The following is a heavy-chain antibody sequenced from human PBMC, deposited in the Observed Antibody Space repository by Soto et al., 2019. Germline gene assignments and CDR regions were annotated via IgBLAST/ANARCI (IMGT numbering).Heavy chain of an antibody. D-gene: IGHD2-2*01. CDR2: ISYDGSNK. Sequence: GGSVRLSCEASGFTFSSYGMHWVRQAPGKGLEWVAVISYDGSNKYYADSVKGRFTISRDNSKNTLYLQMNSLRAEDTAVYYCAKADCSSTSCYQPPFDYWGQGTLVTVSS. CDR1: GFTFSSYG. V-gene: IGHV3-30*18. CDR3: AKADCSSTSCYQPPFDY. J-gene: IGHJ4*02.